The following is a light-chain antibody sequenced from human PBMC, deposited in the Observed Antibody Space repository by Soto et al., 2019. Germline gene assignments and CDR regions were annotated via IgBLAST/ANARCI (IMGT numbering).Light chain of an antibody. CDR1: SSDVGSYNL. CDR2: EGS. CDR3: CSYAGSSTSVV. J-gene: IGLJ2*01. V-gene: IGLV2-23*01. Sequence: QSVLTQPASVSGSPGQSITISCTGTSSDVGSYNLVSWYQQHPGKAPKLMIYEGSKRPSGVSNRFSGSKSGNTASLTISGLPAEDEADYYCCSYAGSSTSVVFGGGTKVTVL.